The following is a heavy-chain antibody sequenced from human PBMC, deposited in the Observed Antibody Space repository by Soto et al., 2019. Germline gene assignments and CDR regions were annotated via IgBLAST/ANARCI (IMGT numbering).Heavy chain of an antibody. D-gene: IGHD2-2*01. Sequence: PGESLKISCKGSGYSFTSYWIGWARQMPGKGLEWMGIIYPGDSDTRYSPSFQGQVTISADKSISTAYLQWSSLKASDTAMYYCARSLYCSSTSCYAGGYFDYWGQGTLVTVSS. CDR3: ARSLYCSSTSCYAGGYFDY. J-gene: IGHJ4*02. CDR2: IYPGDSDT. CDR1: GYSFTSYW. V-gene: IGHV5-51*01.